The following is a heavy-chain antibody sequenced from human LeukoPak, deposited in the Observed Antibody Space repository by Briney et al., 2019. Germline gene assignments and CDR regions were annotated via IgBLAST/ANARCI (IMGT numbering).Heavy chain of an antibody. D-gene: IGHD6-13*01. J-gene: IGHJ4*02. Sequence: GSSVKVSCKASGGTFSSYAISWVRQAPGQGFEWMGGIIPIFGTANYAQKFQGRVTITADESTSTAYMELSSLRSEDTAVYYCARNTGYSSSWYADYWGQGTLVTVSS. V-gene: IGHV1-69*01. CDR1: GGTFSSYA. CDR2: IIPIFGTA. CDR3: ARNTGYSSSWYADY.